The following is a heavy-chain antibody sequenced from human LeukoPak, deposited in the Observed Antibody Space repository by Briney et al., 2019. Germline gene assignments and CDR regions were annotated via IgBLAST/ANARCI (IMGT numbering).Heavy chain of an antibody. D-gene: IGHD6-13*01. Sequence: GGSLRLSCAASGFTVGSNYMSWVRQAPGKGLEWVSVIYSGGWTNYADSVKGRFTISRDNSKNTLYLQMNSLRAEDTAVYYCAKDQNRYSSSWYGGRFDYWGQGTLVTVSS. CDR3: AKDQNRYSSSWYGGRFDY. J-gene: IGHJ4*02. CDR2: IYSGGWT. CDR1: GFTVGSNY. V-gene: IGHV3-66*01.